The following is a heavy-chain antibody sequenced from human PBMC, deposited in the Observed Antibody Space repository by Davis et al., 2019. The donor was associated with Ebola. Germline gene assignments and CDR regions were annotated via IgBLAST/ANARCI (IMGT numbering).Heavy chain of an antibody. Sequence: PSETLSLTCAVYGGSFSGYYWSWARQPPGKGPEWIAEIYPSGSTNYNPSLKSRVTISLDKSKNQFSLKLTSVTAADTALYYCARVSGGCSRTSCFLDDWSQGTLVTVSS. CDR2: IYPSGST. CDR1: GGSFSGYY. D-gene: IGHD2-2*01. J-gene: IGHJ4*02. V-gene: IGHV4-34*01. CDR3: ARVSGGCSRTSCFLDD.